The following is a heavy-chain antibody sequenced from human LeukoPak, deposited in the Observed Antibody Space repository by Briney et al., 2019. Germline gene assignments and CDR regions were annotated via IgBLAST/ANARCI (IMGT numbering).Heavy chain of an antibody. J-gene: IGHJ6*02. Sequence: GGSLRLSCAASGFTFSSYGMHWVRQAPGKGPEWVAVMSYDGSNKYYADSVKGRFTTSRDSSKNTLYLQMNSLRAEDTAVYYCAKDQAPYYFHGMDVWGQGTTVTVSS. CDR1: GFTFSSYG. CDR3: AKDQAPYYFHGMDV. V-gene: IGHV3-30*18. CDR2: MSYDGSNK.